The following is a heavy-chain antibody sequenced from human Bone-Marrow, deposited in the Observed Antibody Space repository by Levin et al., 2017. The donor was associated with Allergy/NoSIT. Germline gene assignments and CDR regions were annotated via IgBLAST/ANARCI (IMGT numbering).Heavy chain of an antibody. CDR1: GFTFSSYW. CDR3: ARDRNFKCSSATCYVAFDI. Sequence: GASVKVSCAASGFTFSSYWMHWVRQAPGKGLVWVSRIKNDGSSTNYGDSVKGRFTISRDNAKNTLYLQMNSLRVEDTAVYYCARDRNFKCSSATCYVAFDIWGQGTMVTVSS. CDR2: IKNDGSST. J-gene: IGHJ3*02. D-gene: IGHD2-2*01. V-gene: IGHV3-74*01.